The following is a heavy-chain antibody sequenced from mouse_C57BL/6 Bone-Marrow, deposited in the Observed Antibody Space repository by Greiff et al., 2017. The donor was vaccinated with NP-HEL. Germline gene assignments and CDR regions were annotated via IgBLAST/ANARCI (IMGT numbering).Heavy chain of an antibody. V-gene: IGHV1-18*01. CDR2: INPNNGGT. Sequence: VQLKQSGPELVKPGASVKIPCKASGYTFTDYNMDWVKQSHGKSLEWIGDINPNNGGTIYNQKFKGKATLTVDKSSSTAYMELRSLTSEDTAVYYCARKGIYYYGSSPYWYFDVWGTGTTVTVSS. CDR1: GYTFTDYN. CDR3: ARKGIYYYGSSPYWYFDV. J-gene: IGHJ1*03. D-gene: IGHD1-1*01.